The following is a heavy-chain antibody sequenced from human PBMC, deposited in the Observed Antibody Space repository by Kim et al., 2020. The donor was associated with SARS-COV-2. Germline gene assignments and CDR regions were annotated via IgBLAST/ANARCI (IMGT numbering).Heavy chain of an antibody. D-gene: IGHD4-17*01. V-gene: IGHV3-64*01. CDR1: GFTFSSYA. CDR2: ISSNGGST. CDR3: ARERNDYGGNGPIDY. J-gene: IGHJ4*01. Sequence: GGSLRLSCAASGFTFSSYAMHWVRQAPGKGLEYVSAISSNGGSTYYANSVKGRFTISRDNSKNTLYLQMGSLRAEDMAVYYCARERNDYGGNGPIDYWG.